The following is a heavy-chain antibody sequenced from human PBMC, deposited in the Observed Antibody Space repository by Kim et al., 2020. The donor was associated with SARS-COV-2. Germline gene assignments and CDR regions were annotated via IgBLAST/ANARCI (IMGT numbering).Heavy chain of an antibody. CDR2: ISYDGSNK. Sequence: GGSLRLSCAASGFTFSSYAMHWVRQAPGKGLEWVAVISYDGSNKYYADSVKGRFTISRDNSKNTLYLQMNSLRAEDTAVYYCARPLDSSGYYPDAFDIWGQGTMVTVSS. V-gene: IGHV3-30-3*01. CDR1: GFTFSSYA. D-gene: IGHD3-22*01. J-gene: IGHJ3*02. CDR3: ARPLDSSGYYPDAFDI.